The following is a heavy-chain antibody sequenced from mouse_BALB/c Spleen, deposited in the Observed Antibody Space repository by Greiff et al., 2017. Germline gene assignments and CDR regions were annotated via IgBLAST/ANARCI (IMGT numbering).Heavy chain of an antibody. CDR2: IYPGDGDT. J-gene: IGHJ3*01. CDR1: GYAFSSSW. D-gene: IGHD2-1*01. CDR3: AYGNSPFAY. Sequence: VQLQQSGPELVKPGASVKISCKASGYAFSSSWMNWVKQRPGQGLEWIGRIYPGDGDTNYNGKFKGKATLTADKSSSTAYMQLSSLTSVDSAVYFCAYGNSPFAYWGQETLVTVSA. V-gene: IGHV1-82*01.